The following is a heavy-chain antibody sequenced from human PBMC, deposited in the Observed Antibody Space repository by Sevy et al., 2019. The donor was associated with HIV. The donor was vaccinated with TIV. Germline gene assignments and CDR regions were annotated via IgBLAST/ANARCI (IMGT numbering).Heavy chain of an antibody. V-gene: IGHV3-30*02. CDR2: IRYDGSNE. J-gene: IGHJ3*02. CDR1: GFTFSNHA. Sequence: GGSLRLSCAASGFTFSNHAMNWVRQAPGKGLEWVAFIRYDGSNEYYADSVKGRFTISRDNSKNTLYLQMNSLRPEDTAVYYCAKDRKVPLVVYVIPFDVFDIWGQGTMVTVSS. D-gene: IGHD2-8*02. CDR3: AKDRKVPLVVYVIPFDVFDI.